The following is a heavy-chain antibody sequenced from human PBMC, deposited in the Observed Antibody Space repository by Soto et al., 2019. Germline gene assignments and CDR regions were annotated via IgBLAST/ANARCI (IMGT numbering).Heavy chain of an antibody. CDR3: ARGSPYYDYVWGSYRFGQYFDY. Sequence: KPSETLSLTCTVSGGSISSGGYYWSWIRQHPGKGLEWIGYIYYSGSTYYNPSLKSRVTISVGRSKNQFSLKLSSVTAADTAVYYCARGSPYYDYVWGSYRFGQYFDYWGQGTLVTVSS. CDR2: IYYSGST. CDR1: GGSISSGGYY. V-gene: IGHV4-31*03. D-gene: IGHD3-16*02. J-gene: IGHJ4*02.